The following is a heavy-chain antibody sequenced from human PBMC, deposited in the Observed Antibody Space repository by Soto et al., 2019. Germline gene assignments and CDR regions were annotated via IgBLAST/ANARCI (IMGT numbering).Heavy chain of an antibody. CDR3: AKDQASGQGSFDS. J-gene: IGHJ4*02. CDR2: ISYDGSNQ. CDR1: GFTFDIYG. Sequence: VGSLRLSCAASGFTFDIYGMHFFRHSPDKWLEWVALISYDGSNQYYADSVKGRFTISRDNSKNTLFLQMNSLRADDTAVYYCAKDQASGQGSFDSWGQGTLVTVSS. V-gene: IGHV3-30*18.